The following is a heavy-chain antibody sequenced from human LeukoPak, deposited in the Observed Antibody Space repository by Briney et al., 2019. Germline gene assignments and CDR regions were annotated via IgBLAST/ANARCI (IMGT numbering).Heavy chain of an antibody. D-gene: IGHD3-3*01. Sequence: ASVKVSCKASGYTFTGYYMHWVRQAPGQGLEWMGRINPNSGGTNYAQKFQGRVTMTRDTSISTAYMELSRLRSEDTAVYYCARTKYYDFWSGYHFDYWGQGTLVTVSS. J-gene: IGHJ4*02. CDR1: GYTFTGYY. V-gene: IGHV1-2*06. CDR2: INPNSGGT. CDR3: ARTKYYDFWSGYHFDY.